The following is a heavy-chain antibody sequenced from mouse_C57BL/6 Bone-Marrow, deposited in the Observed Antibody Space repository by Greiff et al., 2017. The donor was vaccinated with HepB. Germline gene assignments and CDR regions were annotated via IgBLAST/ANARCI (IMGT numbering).Heavy chain of an antibody. J-gene: IGHJ1*03. CDR2: IYPGSGST. V-gene: IGHV1-55*01. CDR1: GYTFTSYR. D-gene: IGHD1-1*01. Sequence: QVQLQQPGAELVKPGASVKMSCKASGYTFTSYRITWVKQRPGQGLEWIGDIYPGSGSTNYNEKFKSKATLTVDTSSSTAYMQLSSLTSEDSAVYYCARHYGSSYDWYFDVWGTGTTVTVSS. CDR3: ARHYGSSYDWYFDV.